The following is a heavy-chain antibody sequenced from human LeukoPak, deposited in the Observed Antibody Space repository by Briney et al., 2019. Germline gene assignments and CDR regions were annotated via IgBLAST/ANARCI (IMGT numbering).Heavy chain of an antibody. CDR3: ARDLPREWLKYYFDY. J-gene: IGHJ4*02. CDR2: ISTSSSTI. D-gene: IGHD6-19*01. V-gene: IGHV3-48*01. Sequence: GGSLRLSCAASGFTFSSYSMSWVRQAPGKGLEWLSYISTSSSTIYYADSVKGRFTISRDNSKNTLYLQMNSLRAEDTAVYYCARDLPREWLKYYFDYWGQGTLVTVSS. CDR1: GFTFSSYS.